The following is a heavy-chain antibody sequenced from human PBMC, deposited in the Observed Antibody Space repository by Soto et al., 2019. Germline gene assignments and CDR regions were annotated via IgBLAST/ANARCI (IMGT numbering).Heavy chain of an antibody. CDR1: GYSISSGYY. J-gene: IGHJ4*02. D-gene: IGHD5-18*01. V-gene: IGHV4-38-2*01. CDR2: IYHSGST. Sequence: SETLSLTCAVSGYSISSGYYWGWIRQPPGKGLEWIGSIYHSGSTYYNPSLKSRVTISVDTSKNQFSLKLSSVTAADTAVYYCARGYSYGISYWGQGTLVTVSS. CDR3: ARGYSYGISY.